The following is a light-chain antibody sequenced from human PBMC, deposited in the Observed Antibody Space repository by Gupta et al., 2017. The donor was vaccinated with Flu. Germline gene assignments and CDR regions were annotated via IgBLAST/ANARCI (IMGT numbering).Light chain of an antibody. J-gene: IGLJ3*02. CDR1: SSDAGCYKL. V-gene: IGLV2-14*01. Sequence: QSALTQPASVSGPPGQSITISCTGSSSDAGCYKLVSWYQQHPGKPPKLMIYEVSHRPTGVSSRFSGSKSGNTASLTISGLQTEDEADYYCSSYTSSSLWVFGGGTKLTVL. CDR3: SSYTSSSLWV. CDR2: EVS.